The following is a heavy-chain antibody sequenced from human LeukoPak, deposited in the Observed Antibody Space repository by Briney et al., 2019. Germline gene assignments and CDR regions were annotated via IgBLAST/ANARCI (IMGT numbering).Heavy chain of an antibody. J-gene: IGHJ6*03. Sequence: GASLQISCEGSGYIFTSYWIGGGRQLPGKSLGGMGTIYPGDSDTRYSPSFQGQVTISADKSISTAYLQWSSLKASDTAMYYCARTIPLVYYMDVWGKGTTVTVSS. D-gene: IGHD2-2*02. CDR2: IYPGDSDT. V-gene: IGHV5-51*01. CDR3: ARTIPLVYYMDV. CDR1: GYIFTSYW.